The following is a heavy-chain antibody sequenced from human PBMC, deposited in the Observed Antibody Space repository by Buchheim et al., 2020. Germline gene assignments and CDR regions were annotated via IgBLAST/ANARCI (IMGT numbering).Heavy chain of an antibody. V-gene: IGHV4-34*01. J-gene: IGHJ4*02. CDR3: ASARTGWYPMGI. Sequence: QVQLQQWGAGLLKPSETLSLTCAVYGGSFSDYVWNWIRQPPGKGLEWIGEINHSGITKYNPSLKSRVTISVETSKKQFSLKLTSVTAADTAVYHCASARTGWYPMGIWDQGTL. CDR1: GGSFSDYV. D-gene: IGHD6-19*01. CDR2: INHSGIT.